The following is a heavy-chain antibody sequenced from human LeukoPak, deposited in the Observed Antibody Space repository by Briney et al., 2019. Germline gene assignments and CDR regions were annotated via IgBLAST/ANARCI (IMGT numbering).Heavy chain of an antibody. CDR3: AKDQRGYCTSTRCYIYDY. V-gene: IGHV3-23*01. D-gene: IGHD2-2*02. J-gene: IGHJ4*02. CDR2: IGGSAGDT. CDR1: GFTFSNYP. Sequence: GGSLRLSCAASGFTFSNYPMSWVRQAPGKGLEWVSSIGGSAGDTYYADSVKGRFTISRDNSKNTLYLQMNSLRAEDTAVYYCAKDQRGYCTSTRCYIYDYWGQGTLVTVSS.